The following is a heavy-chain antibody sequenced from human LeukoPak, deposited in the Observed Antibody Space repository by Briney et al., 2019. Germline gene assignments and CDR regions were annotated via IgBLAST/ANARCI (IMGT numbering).Heavy chain of an antibody. CDR3: ASLPDCGGDCYSYDY. CDR2: IYTSGSA. V-gene: IGHV4-4*09. Sequence: KASETLSLTCTVSGGSISSYYWSWIRQPPGKGLEWIGYIYTSGSANYNPSLKSRVTISVDTSKNQFSLKLSSVTAADTAVYYCASLPDCGGDCYSYDYWGQGTLVTVSS. J-gene: IGHJ4*02. D-gene: IGHD2-21*02. CDR1: GGSISSYY.